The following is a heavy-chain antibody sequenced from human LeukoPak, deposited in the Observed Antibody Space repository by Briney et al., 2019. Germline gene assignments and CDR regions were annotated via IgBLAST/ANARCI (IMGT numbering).Heavy chain of an antibody. V-gene: IGHV3-7*01. CDR1: GFAFSTYW. CDR3: ARARRPDGVVPAARYMDV. J-gene: IGHJ6*03. CDR2: IKHDGSDK. Sequence: GGSLRLSCAASGFAFSTYWMSWVRQAPGKGLEWVAYIKHDGSDKYHVDSVKGRFTISRDNSKNALYLQMNSLRADDTAVYYCARARRPDGVVPAARYMDVWGKGTTVTVSS. D-gene: IGHD2-2*01.